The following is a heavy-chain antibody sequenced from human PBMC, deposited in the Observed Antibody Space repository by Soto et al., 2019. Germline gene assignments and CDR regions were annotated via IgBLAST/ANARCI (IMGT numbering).Heavy chain of an antibody. J-gene: IGHJ5*02. Sequence: PGESLKISCQGSGYKFTSSWIAWVRQMPGKGLEWMGIIFPSDSDTRYSPSFQGQVTISADRSTSTVFLQWASLKASDTAVYFCARKDKSGYFNWFDPWGQGTLVTVSS. CDR2: IFPSDSDT. CDR1: GYKFTSSW. D-gene: IGHD3-22*01. CDR3: ARKDKSGYFNWFDP. V-gene: IGHV5-51*01.